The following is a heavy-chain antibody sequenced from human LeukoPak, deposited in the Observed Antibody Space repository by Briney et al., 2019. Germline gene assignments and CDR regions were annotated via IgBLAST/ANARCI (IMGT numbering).Heavy chain of an antibody. CDR2: IIPIFGTA. D-gene: IGHD2-2*01. Sequence: SVKVSCKASGGTFSSYAISWVRQAPGQGLEWMGRIIPIFGTANYAQKFQGRVTITTDESTSTAYMELSSLRSEDTAVYYCASHPVPVRYYYYYMDVWGKGTTVTVSS. V-gene: IGHV1-69*05. J-gene: IGHJ6*03. CDR3: ASHPVPVRYYYYYMDV. CDR1: GGTFSSYA.